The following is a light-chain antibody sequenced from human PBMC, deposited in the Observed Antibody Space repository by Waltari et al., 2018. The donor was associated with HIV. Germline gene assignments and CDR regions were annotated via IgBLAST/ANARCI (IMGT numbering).Light chain of an antibody. CDR3: QQYDSGPRGIT. CDR2: EAA. Sequence: EIVMTQSPPTLSVSPGQRVTLSCRASQSISAKVAWYQQRPGQAPRLLSYEAATRPTGITARFSGSGSGTEFTLTISSLQSEDFATYFCQQYDSGPRGITFGQGTMLEIK. V-gene: IGKV3-15*01. CDR1: QSISAK. J-gene: IGKJ2*01.